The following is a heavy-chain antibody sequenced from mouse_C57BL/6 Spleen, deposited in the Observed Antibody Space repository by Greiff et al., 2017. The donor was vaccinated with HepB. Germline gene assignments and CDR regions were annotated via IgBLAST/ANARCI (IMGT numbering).Heavy chain of an antibody. V-gene: IGHV1-53*01. D-gene: IGHD1-1*01. CDR2: INPSNGGT. CDR3: ARSAIYYYGSSYTDFDY. Sequence: QVQLQQPGTELVKPGASVKLSCKASGYTFTSYWMHWVKQRPGQGLEWIGNINPSNGGTNYNEKFKSKAKLTVDKSSSTAYMQLSSLTSEDSAVYYCARSAIYYYGSSYTDFDYWGQGTTLTVSS. CDR1: GYTFTSYW. J-gene: IGHJ2*01.